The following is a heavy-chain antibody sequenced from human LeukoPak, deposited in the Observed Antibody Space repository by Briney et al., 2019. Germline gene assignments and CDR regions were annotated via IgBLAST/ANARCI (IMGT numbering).Heavy chain of an antibody. D-gene: IGHD2-15*01. Sequence: LSLSCAASGFTFDDYAMRWVRQAPGKGLGWIGYIYYSGSTYYNPSLKSRVTISVDTSKNQFSLKLSSVTAADTAVYYCARGDNGYCSGGSCFQFDYWGQGTLVTVSS. CDR2: IYYSGST. V-gene: IGHV4-30-2*05. J-gene: IGHJ4*02. CDR1: GFTFDDYA. CDR3: ARGDNGYCSGGSCFQFDY.